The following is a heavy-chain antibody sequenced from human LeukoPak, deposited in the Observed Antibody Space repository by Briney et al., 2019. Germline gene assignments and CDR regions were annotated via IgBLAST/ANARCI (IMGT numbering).Heavy chain of an antibody. V-gene: IGHV1-2*02. D-gene: IGHD3-3*01. J-gene: IGHJ4*02. CDR3: ARTYYDFWSGVYYFDY. CDR2: INPNSGGT. CDR1: GYTFTGYY. Sequence: ASVKVSCKASGYTFTGYYMHWVRQAPGQGLEWMGWINPNSGGTNYAQKFQGRVTMTRDTSISTAYMELSRLRSDDTAVYYCARTYYDFWSGVYYFDYWGQGTLVTVSS.